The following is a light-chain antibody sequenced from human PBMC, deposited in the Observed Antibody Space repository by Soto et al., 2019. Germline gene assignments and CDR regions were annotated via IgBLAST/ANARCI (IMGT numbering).Light chain of an antibody. CDR2: DAS. Sequence: DIQMTQSPSIVSASVGDRVTITCRASQTIGTRLAWYQRKPGKALKFLIYDASTLESGVPSRFSGSGSGTEFTLTISSLQPDDLATYYCQQYHSLYTFGHGTNLEIK. J-gene: IGKJ2*01. V-gene: IGKV1-5*01. CDR3: QQYHSLYT. CDR1: QTIGTR.